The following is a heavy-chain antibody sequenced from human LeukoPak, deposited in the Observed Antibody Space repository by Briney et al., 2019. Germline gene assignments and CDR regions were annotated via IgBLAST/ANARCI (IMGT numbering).Heavy chain of an antibody. D-gene: IGHD2-15*01. CDR1: GGTFSSYS. CDR3: ARGQDLEPYCSGGSCYSPFDY. V-gene: IGHV1-69*13. Sequence: ASVTVSCKASGGTFSSYSISWVRQAPGQGLEWMGGIIPIFGTANYAQKFQGRVTITADESTSTAYMELSSLRSEDTAVYYCARGQDLEPYCSGGSCYSPFDYWGQGTLVTVSS. CDR2: IIPIFGTA. J-gene: IGHJ4*02.